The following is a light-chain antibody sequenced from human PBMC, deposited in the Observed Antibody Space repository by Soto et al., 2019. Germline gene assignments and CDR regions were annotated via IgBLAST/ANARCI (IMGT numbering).Light chain of an antibody. V-gene: IGLV2-14*03. CDR1: TNDVGAYNY. CDR3: TSYTASDTLA. J-gene: IGLJ2*01. CDR2: DVS. Sequence: QSALTQPASVSGSPGQSITISCTGTTNDVGAYNYVSWYQHHPGQAPRLMIFDVSDPPSGVSNRFSGSKSGNTASLTISGLQAEDEADYYCTSYTASDTLAFGGGTKLTVL.